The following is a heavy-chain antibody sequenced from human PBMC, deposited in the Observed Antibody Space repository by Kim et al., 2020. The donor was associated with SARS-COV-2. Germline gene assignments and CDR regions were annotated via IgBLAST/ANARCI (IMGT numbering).Heavy chain of an antibody. V-gene: IGHV4-31*03. Sequence: SETLSLTCTVSGGSLSSGVYYWSWIRPHPGKGLEWLGYIHDRGSTYYNPSLKSRVMISVDTYKNQFSLNLSSVTAADTAVYYCARSYLADYRSVHEMDV. CDR1: GGSLSSGVYY. D-gene: IGHD4-17*01. J-gene: IGHJ6*01. CDR3: ARSYLADYRSVHEMDV. CDR2: IHDRGST.